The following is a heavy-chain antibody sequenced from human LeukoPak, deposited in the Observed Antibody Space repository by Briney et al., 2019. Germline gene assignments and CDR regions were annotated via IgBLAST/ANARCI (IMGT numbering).Heavy chain of an antibody. J-gene: IGHJ4*02. V-gene: IGHV3-21*01. D-gene: IGHD4-17*01. CDR3: ARRLNNGDYGSDS. CDR2: ISGSSRYI. CDR1: GFTFSTYS. Sequence: GGSLRLSCVASGFTFSTYSMNWVRQAPGKGLEWVSTISGSSRYIYFADSVRGRFTISRDNAKNSLYLQMSNLRAEDTAVYYCARRLNNGDYGSDSWGQGTLVTVSS.